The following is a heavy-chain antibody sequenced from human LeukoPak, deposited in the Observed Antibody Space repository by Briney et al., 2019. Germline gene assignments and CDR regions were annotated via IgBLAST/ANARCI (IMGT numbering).Heavy chain of an antibody. Sequence: PSETLSLTCAVYGGSFSGYYWSWIRQPPGKGLEWIGEINHSGSTNYNPSLKSRVTISVDTSKNQFSLKLSSVTAADTAVYYCARGSNSSWTHLIAFDYWGQGTLVTVSS. D-gene: IGHD6-13*01. CDR3: ARGSNSSWTHLIAFDY. J-gene: IGHJ4*02. CDR2: INHSGST. CDR1: GGSFSGYY. V-gene: IGHV4-34*01.